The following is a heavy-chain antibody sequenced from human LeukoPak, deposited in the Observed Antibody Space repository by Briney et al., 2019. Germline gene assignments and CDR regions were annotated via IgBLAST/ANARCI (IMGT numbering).Heavy chain of an antibody. J-gene: IGHJ4*02. CDR1: GFTFSSYG. Sequence: PGGSLRLSCAASGFTFSSYGMSWVGQGPGNGLEGVPPLRCSGGSTYYADSEKGRFTTSRDKSKNKLYLQMNSLRAEDTAVYYCAKVDLRYYDFSTGYDFDFWGQGTLVTVSS. D-gene: IGHD3-3*01. V-gene: IGHV3-23*01. CDR3: AKVDLRYYDFSTGYDFDF. CDR2: LRCSGGST.